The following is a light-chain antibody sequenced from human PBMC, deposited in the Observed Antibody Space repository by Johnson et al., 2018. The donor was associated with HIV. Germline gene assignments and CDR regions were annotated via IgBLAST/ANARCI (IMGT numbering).Light chain of an antibody. CDR3: GTWDNSLNRGGG. CDR1: SSNIGNNY. V-gene: IGLV1-51*02. CDR2: ENN. Sequence: QSVLTQPPSVSAAPGQKVTISCSGSSSNIGNNYVSWYQQLPGTAPKLLIYENNKRPSGIPDRFSGSKSGTSATLGITGLQTGDEAEYYCGTWDNSLNRGGGFGAGTKVTVL. J-gene: IGLJ1*01.